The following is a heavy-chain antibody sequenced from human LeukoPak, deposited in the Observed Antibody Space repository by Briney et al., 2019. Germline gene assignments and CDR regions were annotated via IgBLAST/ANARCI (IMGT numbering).Heavy chain of an antibody. CDR1: GGTFSSYA. Sequence: ASVKVSCKASGGTFSSYAISWVRQAPGQGLEWMGGIIPIFGAANYAQKFQGRVTITTDESTSTAYMELSSLRSEDTAVYYCARVADLKWADFDYWGQGTLVAVSS. V-gene: IGHV1-69*05. J-gene: IGHJ4*02. CDR3: ARVADLKWADFDY. D-gene: IGHD1-26*01. CDR2: IIPIFGAA.